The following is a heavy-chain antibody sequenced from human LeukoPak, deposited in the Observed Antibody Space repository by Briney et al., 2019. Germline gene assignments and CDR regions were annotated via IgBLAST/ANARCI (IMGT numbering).Heavy chain of an antibody. V-gene: IGHV3-21*01. CDR3: ARDGAWDSYGLFDY. CDR1: GFTFSSYS. J-gene: IGHJ4*02. Sequence: GGSLRLSCAASGFTFSSYSMNWVRQAPGKGLEWVSSISSSSRYIYYADSVKGRFTISRDNAKNSLYLQMNSLRAEDTAVYYCARDGAWDSYGLFDYWGQGTLVTVSS. D-gene: IGHD5-18*01. CDR2: ISSSSRYI.